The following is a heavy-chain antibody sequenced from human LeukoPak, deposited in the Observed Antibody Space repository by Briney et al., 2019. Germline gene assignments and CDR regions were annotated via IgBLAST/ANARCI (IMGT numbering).Heavy chain of an antibody. V-gene: IGHV5-51*01. CDR1: GYSFTSYW. D-gene: IGHD6-6*01. CDR2: IYPGDSDT. CDR3: ARLARYSSSSLARYYYYMDV. Sequence: GESLKISWKGSGYSFTSYWIGWVRQMPGKGLEWMGLIYPGDSDTRYSPSFQGQVTISADKSIRTAYLQWSSLKASDTAMYYCARLARYSSSSLARYYYYMDVWGKGTTVTVSS. J-gene: IGHJ6*03.